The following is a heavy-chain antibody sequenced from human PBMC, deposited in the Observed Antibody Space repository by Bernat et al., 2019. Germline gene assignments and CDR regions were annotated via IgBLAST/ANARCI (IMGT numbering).Heavy chain of an antibody. D-gene: IGHD6-13*01. V-gene: IGHV1-69*01. J-gene: IGHJ6*03. CDR1: GGTFSSYA. CDR3: ARDVYSSHTDYYYYYMDV. CDR2: IIPIFGTA. Sequence: QVQLVQSGAEVKKPGSSVKVSCKASGGTFSSYAISWVRRAPGQGLEWMGGIIPIFGTANYAQKFQGRVTITADESTSTAYMELSSLRSEDTAVYYCARDVYSSHTDYYYYYMDVWGKGTTVTVSS.